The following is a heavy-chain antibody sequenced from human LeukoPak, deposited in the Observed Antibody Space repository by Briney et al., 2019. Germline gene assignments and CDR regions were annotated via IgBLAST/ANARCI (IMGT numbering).Heavy chain of an antibody. V-gene: IGHV3-21*01. CDR3: ARDQFGCSSTSCYDPYYYYGMDV. D-gene: IGHD2-2*01. CDR1: GFTFSSYS. Sequence: GGSLRLSCAASGFTFSSYSMNWVRQAPGKGLEWVSSISSSSSYIYYADSVKGRFTISRDNAKNSLYLQMNSLRAEDTAVYYCARDQFGCSSTSCYDPYYYYGMDVWGKGTTVTVSS. CDR2: ISSSSSYI. J-gene: IGHJ6*04.